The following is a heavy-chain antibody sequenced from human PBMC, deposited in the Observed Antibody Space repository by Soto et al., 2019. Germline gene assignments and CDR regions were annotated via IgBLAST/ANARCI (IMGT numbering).Heavy chain of an antibody. V-gene: IGHV1-3*01. CDR1: GYTFTSYA. CDR3: ALVWGSYRVFDY. Sequence: ASVKVSCKASGYTFTSYAMHWVRQAPGQRLEWMGWINAGNGNTKYSQKFQGRVTITRDTSASTAYMELSSLRSEDTAVYYCALVWGSYRVFDYWGQGTLVTFSS. J-gene: IGHJ4*02. D-gene: IGHD3-16*02. CDR2: INAGNGNT.